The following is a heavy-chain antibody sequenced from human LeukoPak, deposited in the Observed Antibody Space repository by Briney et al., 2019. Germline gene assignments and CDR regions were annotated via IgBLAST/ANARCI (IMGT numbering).Heavy chain of an antibody. CDR2: INHSGST. CDR3: ARQKCTSTSCLTKNAFDI. Sequence: SETLSLTCAVYGGSFSGYYWSWIRQPPGKGLEWIGEINHSGSTNYNPSLESRVTISVDTTKNQFSLDLSSVTAADTAVYYCARQKCTSTSCLTKNAFDIWGQGTMVTVSS. D-gene: IGHD2-2*01. J-gene: IGHJ3*02. V-gene: IGHV4-34*01. CDR1: GGSFSGYY.